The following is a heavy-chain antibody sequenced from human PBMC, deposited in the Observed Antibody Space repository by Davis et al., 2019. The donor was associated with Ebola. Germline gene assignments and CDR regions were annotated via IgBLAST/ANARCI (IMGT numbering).Heavy chain of an antibody. CDR2: IKQDGSEK. CDR3: ASGSSVRY. CDR1: GFIFSTYW. Sequence: PGGSLRLSCAASGFIFSTYWMSWVRQAPGKGLEWVANIKQDGSEKYYVDSVKGRFTISRDNARNSLYLQMSGLRADDTAVYYCASGSSVRYWGQGTLVTVSS. D-gene: IGHD1-26*01. V-gene: IGHV3-7*03. J-gene: IGHJ4*02.